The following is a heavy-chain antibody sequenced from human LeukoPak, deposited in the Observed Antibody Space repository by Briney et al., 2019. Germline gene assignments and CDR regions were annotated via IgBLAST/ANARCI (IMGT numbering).Heavy chain of an antibody. D-gene: IGHD6-13*01. V-gene: IGHV1-46*01. J-gene: IGHJ4*02. CDR2: INPSGGST. CDR1: GYTFTSYY. Sequence: ASAKVSCKASGYTFTSYYMHWVRQAPGQGLEWMGIINPSGGSTSYAQKFQGRVTMTRDTSTGTVYMELSSLRSEDTAVYYCAGGAEAADGFDYWGQGTLVTVSS. CDR3: AGGAEAADGFDY.